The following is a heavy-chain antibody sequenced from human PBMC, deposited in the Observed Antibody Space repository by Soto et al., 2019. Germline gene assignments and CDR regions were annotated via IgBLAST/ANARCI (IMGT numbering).Heavy chain of an antibody. V-gene: IGHV4-31*03. D-gene: IGHD2-8*01. Sequence: SETLSLTCTVSGGSISSGGYYWSWIRQHPGKGLEWIGYIYYSGSTYYNPSLKSRVTISVDTSKNQFSLKLSSVTAADTAVFYCARIYCTNGVCYLFDYWGQGTLVTVSS. CDR3: ARIYCTNGVCYLFDY. CDR2: IYYSGST. CDR1: GGSISSGGYY. J-gene: IGHJ4*02.